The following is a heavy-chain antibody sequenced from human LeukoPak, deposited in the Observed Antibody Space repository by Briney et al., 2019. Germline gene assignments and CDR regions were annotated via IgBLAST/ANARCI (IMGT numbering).Heavy chain of an antibody. CDR1: GFTFSSYS. V-gene: IGHV3-21*01. CDR3: AKGSKLVVITRDHYMAV. J-gene: IGHJ6*03. D-gene: IGHD3-22*01. Sequence: GGSLRLSCAASGFTFSSYSMNWVRQAPGKGLEWVSSISSSSSYIYYADSVKGRFTISRDNAKNSLYLQMNSLRAEDTAVYYCAKGSKLVVITRDHYMAVWGKGTTVTISS. CDR2: ISSSSSYI.